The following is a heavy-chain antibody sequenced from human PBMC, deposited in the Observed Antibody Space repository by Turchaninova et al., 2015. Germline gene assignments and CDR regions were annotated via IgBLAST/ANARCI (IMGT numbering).Heavy chain of an antibody. CDR2: MYQSGST. D-gene: IGHD4-17*01. J-gene: IGHJ3*02. Sequence: QLQLQESGSGLVKPSQTLSLTCAVAGGPIRRGGYSWSWIRQPPGKGREWLGYMYQSGSTYYNPSLKSRVTMSGDRSKNQFSLEVSSVTAADTAIYYCARKTTDDDSFDIWGQGTLVTVSS. V-gene: IGHV4-30-2*01. CDR3: ARKTTDDDSFDI. CDR1: GGPIRRGGYS.